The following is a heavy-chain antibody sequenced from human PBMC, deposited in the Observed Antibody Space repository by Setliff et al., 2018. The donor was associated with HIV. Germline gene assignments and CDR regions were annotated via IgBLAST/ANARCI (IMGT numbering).Heavy chain of an antibody. D-gene: IGHD5-18*01. CDR1: GYSLIALT. CDR3: ATTETGYTYEGAFDY. V-gene: IGHV1-24*01. Sequence: ASVKVSCKVFGYSLIALTVHWVRQSPGIGLEWMGSFDPAHAKTTYAQKFQGRVTLTEDTSADTAYLQLSSLRFGDTAVYCCATTETGYTYEGAFDYWGQGTLVT. CDR2: FDPAHAKT. J-gene: IGHJ4*02.